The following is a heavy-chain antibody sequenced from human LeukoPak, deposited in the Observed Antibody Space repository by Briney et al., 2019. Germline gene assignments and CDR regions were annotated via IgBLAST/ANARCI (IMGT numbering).Heavy chain of an antibody. Sequence: GASVKVSCKASGYTFTSYGISWVRQAPGQGLEWMGWISAYNSNTNYAQKLQGRVTMTTDTSTSTAYMELRSLRSDDTAVYYCARVNIAADTSGWFDPWGQGTLVTVSS. V-gene: IGHV1-18*01. D-gene: IGHD6-13*01. CDR1: GYTFTSYG. J-gene: IGHJ5*02. CDR3: ARVNIAADTSGWFDP. CDR2: ISAYNSNT.